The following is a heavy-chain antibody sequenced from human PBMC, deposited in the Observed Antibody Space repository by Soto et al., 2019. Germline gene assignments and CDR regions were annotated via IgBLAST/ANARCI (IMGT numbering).Heavy chain of an antibody. CDR3: ARDAGYCTNGVCYTAFDY. J-gene: IGHJ4*02. CDR1: GFTFSSYG. D-gene: IGHD2-8*01. CDR2: IWYDGSNK. Sequence: PGGSLRLSCAASGFTFSSYGMHWVRQAPGKGLEWVAVIWYDGSNKYYADSVKGRFTISRDNSKNTLYLQMNSLRAEDTAVYYCARDAGYCTNGVCYTAFDYWGQGTLVTVSS. V-gene: IGHV3-33*01.